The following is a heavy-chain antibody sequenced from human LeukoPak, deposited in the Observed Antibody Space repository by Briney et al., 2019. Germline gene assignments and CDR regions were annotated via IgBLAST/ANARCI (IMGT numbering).Heavy chain of an antibody. CDR3: STGPRSLVY. Sequence: PGGSLRLSCAASGFTFSNAWMSWVRQAPGKGLEWVGRIRNKANSYTTEYAASVKGRFTISRDDSKNSLYLQMSSLKTEDTALYYCSTGPRSLVYWGRGTLVTVSS. CDR2: IRNKANSYTT. V-gene: IGHV3-72*01. CDR1: GFTFSNAW. J-gene: IGHJ4*01.